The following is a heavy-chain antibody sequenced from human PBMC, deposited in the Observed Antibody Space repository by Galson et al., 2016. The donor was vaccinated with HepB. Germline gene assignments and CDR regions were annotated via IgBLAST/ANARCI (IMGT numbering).Heavy chain of an antibody. CDR3: AKVGREVHSGKTFGFDY. D-gene: IGHD4-23*01. Sequence: SLRLSCAASGFPFSSYAMNWVRQAPGKGPEWISYIGIGSNPIYYADSVKGRFTISRDNAKSSLYLQMNSLRHEDTAVYYCAKVGREVHSGKTFGFDYWGQGTLVTVSS. V-gene: IGHV3-48*02. CDR1: GFPFSSYA. J-gene: IGHJ4*02. CDR2: IGIGSNPI.